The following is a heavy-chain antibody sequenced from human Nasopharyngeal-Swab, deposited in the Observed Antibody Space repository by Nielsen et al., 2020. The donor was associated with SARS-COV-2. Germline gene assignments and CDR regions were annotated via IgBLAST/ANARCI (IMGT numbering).Heavy chain of an antibody. D-gene: IGHD4-23*01. CDR2: FDPEDGET. J-gene: IGHJ5*02. CDR1: GYTLTELS. V-gene: IGHV1-24*01. CDR3: ATAPPMVVTPPWWFDP. Sequence: ASVKVSCKVSGYTLTELSMHWVRQAPGKGLEWMGGFDPEDGETIYAQKFQGRVTMTEDTSTDTAYMELSSLRSEDTAVYYCATAPPMVVTPPWWFDPWGQGTLVTVSS.